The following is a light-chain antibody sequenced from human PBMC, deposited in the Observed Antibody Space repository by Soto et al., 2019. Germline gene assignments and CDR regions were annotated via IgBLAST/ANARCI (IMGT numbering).Light chain of an antibody. Sequence: VMPQSQATLSVSPGERATTSCSAIQSVSSNLAWYQQKVGQAPRLLMYGASVRATGVPTRFSCSGSGTGFTLTISSLQSEDYAVYVCQRYNNWPPQFTFGGGTKVDIK. CDR3: QRYNNWPPQFT. CDR2: GAS. J-gene: IGKJ4*01. CDR1: QSVSSN. V-gene: IGKV3-15*01.